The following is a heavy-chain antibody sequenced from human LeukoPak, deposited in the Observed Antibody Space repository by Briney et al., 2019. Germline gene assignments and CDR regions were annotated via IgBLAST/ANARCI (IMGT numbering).Heavy chain of an antibody. CDR3: ASGAVRYDILTGYLPVWFDH. D-gene: IGHD3-9*01. J-gene: IGHJ5*02. Sequence: SETLSLTCTVSGGSISSYYWSWIRQPPGKGLEWIGYIYYSGSTNYNPSLKSRVTISVDTRKNKLSLTLSYVTAADPGVYYCASGAVRYDILTGYLPVWFDHWGQGTLVTVSS. CDR2: IYYSGST. V-gene: IGHV4-59*01. CDR1: GGSISSYY.